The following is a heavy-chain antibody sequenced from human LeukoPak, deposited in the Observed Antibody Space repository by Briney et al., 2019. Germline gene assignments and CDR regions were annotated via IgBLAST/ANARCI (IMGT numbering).Heavy chain of an antibody. CDR2: ISYIGST. V-gene: IGHV4-59*11. CDR3: ARDPTTVTKGLDI. CDR1: GGSFSSHY. J-gene: IGHJ3*02. Sequence: PSETLSLTCTVSGGSFSSHYWSWIRQPPGKGLEWIGYISYIGSTNYNPSLKSRVTISVDTSKNQFSLKLSSVTAADTAVYYCARDPTTVTKGLDIWDQGTMVTVSS. D-gene: IGHD4-17*01.